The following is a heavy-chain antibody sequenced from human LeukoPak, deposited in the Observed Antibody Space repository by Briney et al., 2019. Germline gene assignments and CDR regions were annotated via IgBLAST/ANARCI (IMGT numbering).Heavy chain of an antibody. CDR3: ATSITYYYDSSGYYREPWDYYCYYMDV. V-gene: IGHV1-69*06. J-gene: IGHJ6*03. Sequence: SVKVSCKASGGTFSSYAISWVRQAPGQGLEWMGGFIPIFGTANYAQKFQGRVTITADKSTSTAYMELSSLRSEGTAVYYCATSITYYYDSSGYYREPWDYYCYYMDVWGKGTTVTVSS. D-gene: IGHD3-22*01. CDR2: FIPIFGTA. CDR1: GGTFSSYA.